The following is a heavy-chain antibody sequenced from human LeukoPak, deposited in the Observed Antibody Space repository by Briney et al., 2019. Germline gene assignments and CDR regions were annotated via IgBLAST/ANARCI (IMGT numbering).Heavy chain of an antibody. CDR1: GFTFSSYA. J-gene: IGHJ4*02. D-gene: IGHD3-10*01. Sequence: GRSLRLSCAASGFTFSSYAMHWVRQAPGKGLEWVAVISYDGSNKYYADSVKGRFTISRDNSKNTLYLQMNSLGAEDTAVYYCARALLWFGELLSWGQGTLVTVSS. CDR2: ISYDGSNK. V-gene: IGHV3-30-3*01. CDR3: ARALLWFGELLS.